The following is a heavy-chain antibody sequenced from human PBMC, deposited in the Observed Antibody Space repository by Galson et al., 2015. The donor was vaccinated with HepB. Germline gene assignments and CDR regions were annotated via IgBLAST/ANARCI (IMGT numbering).Heavy chain of an antibody. D-gene: IGHD5-12*01. J-gene: IGHJ5*02. Sequence: SVKVSCKASGYTFTSYGISWVRQAPGQGLEWMGWISAYNGNTNYAQKLQGRVTMTTDTSTSTAYMELRSLRSDDTAVYYCARDLSGGGGYSGSGWFDPWGQGTLVTVSS. CDR1: GYTFTSYG. V-gene: IGHV1-18*01. CDR2: ISAYNGNT. CDR3: ARDLSGGGGYSGSGWFDP.